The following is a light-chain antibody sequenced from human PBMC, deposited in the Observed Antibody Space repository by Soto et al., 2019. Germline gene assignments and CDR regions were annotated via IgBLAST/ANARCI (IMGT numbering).Light chain of an antibody. V-gene: IGKV4-1*01. CDR3: QQYYSTPFT. J-gene: IGKJ3*01. CDR1: KRVLYSSNNKNY. Sequence: DIVMTQSPASLAVSLGERATINCKSSKRVLYSSNNKNYLAWYQQKPGQPPKLLIYWASTRESGVPDRFSGSGSGTDFTLTISSLQAEDVAVYYCQQYYSTPFTFGHGTKVDIK. CDR2: WAS.